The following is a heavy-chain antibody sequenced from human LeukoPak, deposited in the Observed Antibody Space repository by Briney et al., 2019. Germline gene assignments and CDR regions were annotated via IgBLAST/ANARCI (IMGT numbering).Heavy chain of an antibody. CDR2: INWNSAST. V-gene: IGHV3-20*04. CDR1: GFTFDDYG. Sequence: GGSLRLSCAASGFTFDDYGMTWVRQAPGKGLEWVSGINWNSASTGYADSVRGRFTISRDNAKKSLYLQMDSLRAEDTAVYYCARSSYSSSSSVWGQGTMVTVSS. D-gene: IGHD6-6*01. J-gene: IGHJ3*01. CDR3: ARSSYSSSSSV.